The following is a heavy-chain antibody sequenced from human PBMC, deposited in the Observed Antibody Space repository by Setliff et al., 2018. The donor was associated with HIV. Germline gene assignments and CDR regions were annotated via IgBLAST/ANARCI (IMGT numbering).Heavy chain of an antibody. J-gene: IGHJ5*01. V-gene: IGHV5-51*01. CDR3: TTHGGSTWLHS. CDR2: IYPGDSDT. Sequence: GESLKISCKGSGYSFTSYWIGWVRQMPGKGLEWMGIIYPGDSDTRYSPSFQGQVTFSVDKSISTAYLHWSSLEVSDTAMYYCTTHGGSTWLHSWGQGTLVTVSS. D-gene: IGHD3-10*01. CDR1: GYSFTSYW.